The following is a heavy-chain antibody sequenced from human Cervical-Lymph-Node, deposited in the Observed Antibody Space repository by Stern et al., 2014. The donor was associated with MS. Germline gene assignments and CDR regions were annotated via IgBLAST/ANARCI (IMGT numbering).Heavy chain of an antibody. Sequence: QLVQSGSELKKPGASLKVSCKASGYSFTSYAMHWVRQAPGQGLEWMGWINTNTGNPTYAQGFTGRFVFSLDTSVSTAYLQISSLKAEDTAVYYCARETVYCSRSSCYKGVVDYWGQGTLVTVSS. CDR1: GYSFTSYA. V-gene: IGHV7-4-1*02. CDR2: INTNTGNP. D-gene: IGHD2-15*01. CDR3: ARETVYCSRSSCYKGVVDY. J-gene: IGHJ4*02.